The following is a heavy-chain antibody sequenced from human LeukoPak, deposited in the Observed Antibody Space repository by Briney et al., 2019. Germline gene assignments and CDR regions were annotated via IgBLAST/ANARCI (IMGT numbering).Heavy chain of an antibody. CDR2: IKQDGSEK. D-gene: IGHD3-3*01. J-gene: IGHJ4*02. CDR3: ASPLITIFGVVTDY. V-gene: IGHV3-7*01. CDR1: GFTFSSYW. Sequence: GGSLRLSCAASGFTFSSYWMSWVRQAPGKGLEWVANIKQDGSEKYYVDSVKGRFTISRDNAKNSLYLQMSSLRAEDTAVYYCASPLITIFGVVTDYWGQGTLVTVSS.